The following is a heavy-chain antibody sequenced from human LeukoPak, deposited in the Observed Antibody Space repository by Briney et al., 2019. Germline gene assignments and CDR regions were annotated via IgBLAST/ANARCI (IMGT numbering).Heavy chain of an antibody. D-gene: IGHD2-15*01. CDR3: ATLPESVFQHGSPFDY. CDR1: GYSFTSYW. J-gene: IGHJ4*02. V-gene: IGHV5-51*01. Sequence: GESLKISCKGSGYSFTSYWIGWVRQMPGKGLEWMGIIYPGDSDTRYSPSFQGQVTISADKSISTAYLQWSSLKASDTAMYYCATLPESVFQHGSPFDYWGQGTLVAVSS. CDR2: IYPGDSDT.